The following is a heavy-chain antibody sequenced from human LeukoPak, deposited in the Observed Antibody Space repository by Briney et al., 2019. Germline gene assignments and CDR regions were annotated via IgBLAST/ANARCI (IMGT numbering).Heavy chain of an antibody. V-gene: IGHV4-34*01. CDR1: GGSFSGYY. Sequence: SETLSLTCAVYGGSFSGYYWSWIRQPPGKGLEWIGEINHSGSTNYNPSLKSRVTISVDTSKNQFSLKLTSVTAADTAVYYCARVMNYYDGSGYPPPAAADYWGQGTLVTVSS. D-gene: IGHD3-22*01. CDR2: INHSGST. J-gene: IGHJ4*02. CDR3: ARVMNYYDGSGYPPPAAADY.